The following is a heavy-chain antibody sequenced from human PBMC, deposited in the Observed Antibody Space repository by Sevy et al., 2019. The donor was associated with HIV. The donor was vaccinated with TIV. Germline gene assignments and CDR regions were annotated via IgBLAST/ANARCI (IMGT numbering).Heavy chain of an antibody. J-gene: IGHJ4*02. D-gene: IGHD2-2*03. V-gene: IGHV3-30*03. CDR3: ATGYCSPICLIDY. CDR2: ISPHGTNK. CDR1: GFTFSSYG. Sequence: GGSLRLSCAASGFTFSSYGMHWVRQAPGKGLEWVAVISPHGTNKYYGDSMRGRFTISRDNSKNTLYLQMDTVRVEDTAVYYCATGYCSPICLIDYWGQGTLVTVSS.